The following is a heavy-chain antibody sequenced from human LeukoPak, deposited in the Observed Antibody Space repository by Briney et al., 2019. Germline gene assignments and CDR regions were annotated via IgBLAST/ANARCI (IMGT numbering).Heavy chain of an antibody. V-gene: IGHV1-18*01. CDR1: GYTFTSYG. J-gene: IGHJ4*02. CDR2: SSAYNGNT. D-gene: IGHD6-19*01. CDR3: ARDRAVIQDSSGWPIDY. Sequence: ASVKVSCKASGYTFTSYGISWVRQAPGQGLDWMGWSSAYNGNTNYAQKLQGRVTMTTDTSTSTAYMELRSLSSDDTAVYSCARDRAVIQDSSGWPIDYWGQGTLVTVSS.